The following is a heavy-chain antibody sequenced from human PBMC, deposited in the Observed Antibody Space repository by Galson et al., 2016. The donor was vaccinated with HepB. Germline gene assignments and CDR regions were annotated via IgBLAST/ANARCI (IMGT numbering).Heavy chain of an antibody. CDR3: ARGTINWSHFDF. D-gene: IGHD1-1*01. V-gene: IGHV1-69*01. CDR2: IIPIFGKT. J-gene: IGHJ4*02. CDR1: GDTFNNFA. Sequence: KVSCKASGDTFNNFALNWVRQAPGHGLEWLGGIIPIFGKTNYAQKFQGRVTITADQSTRTVYMEKSSLRSDDTALYYCARGTINWSHFDFWGPGTPVTVSS.